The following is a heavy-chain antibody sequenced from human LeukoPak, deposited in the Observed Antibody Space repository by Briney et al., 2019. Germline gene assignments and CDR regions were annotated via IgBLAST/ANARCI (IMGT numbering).Heavy chain of an antibody. J-gene: IGHJ5*02. D-gene: IGHD1-20*01. Sequence: SETLSLTCTVSGGSISSSSYYWGWIRQPPGQGLKWIGSIYYSGSTYYNPSLNIRVTISVDTSKNQFSLKLSSVTAADTAVYYCARPNNWNPEGFDPWGQGTLVTVSS. CDR1: GGSISSSSYY. CDR2: IYYSGST. V-gene: IGHV4-39*01. CDR3: ARPNNWNPEGFDP.